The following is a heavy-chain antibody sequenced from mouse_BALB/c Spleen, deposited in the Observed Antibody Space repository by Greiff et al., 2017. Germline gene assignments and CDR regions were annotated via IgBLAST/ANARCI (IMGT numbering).Heavy chain of an antibody. D-gene: IGHD2-3*01. Sequence: EVQLVESGGGLVQPGGSRKLSCAASGFTFSSFGMHWVRQAPEQGLEWVAYISSGSSTIYYADTVKGRFTISRDNPKNTLFLQMTSLRSEDTAMYYCARGGNGYYDYWGQGTTLTVSS. CDR3: ARGGNGYYDY. J-gene: IGHJ2*01. V-gene: IGHV5-17*02. CDR1: GFTFSSFG. CDR2: ISSGSSTI.